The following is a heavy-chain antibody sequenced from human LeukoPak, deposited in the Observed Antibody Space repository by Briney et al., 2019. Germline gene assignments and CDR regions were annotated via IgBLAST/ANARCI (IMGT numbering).Heavy chain of an antibody. CDR2: IIPIFGTA. V-gene: IGHV1-69*05. D-gene: IGHD2-2*02. J-gene: IGHJ3*02. CDR3: ARVADIVVVPAAIRLAGAFDI. CDR1: RGTFSSYA. Sequence: ASVRPSSKPYRGTFSSYAISWVRQAHGHGLEWMGGIIPIFGTANDAQKFQGRVTITTDESTSTAYMELSSLRSEDTAVYYCARVADIVVVPAAIRLAGAFDIWGQGTMVTVSS.